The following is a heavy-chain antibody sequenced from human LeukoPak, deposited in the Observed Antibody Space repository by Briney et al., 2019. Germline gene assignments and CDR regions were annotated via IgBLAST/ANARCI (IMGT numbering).Heavy chain of an antibody. Sequence: GASVKVSCKASGYTFTSYGISWVRQAPGQGLEWMGRIIPILGIANYAQKFQGRVTITADKSTSTAYMELSSLRSEDTAVYYCARARGYDFWSGYLEDYWGQGTLVTVSS. D-gene: IGHD3-3*01. CDR3: ARARGYDFWSGYLEDY. J-gene: IGHJ4*02. V-gene: IGHV1-69*04. CDR1: GYTFTSYG. CDR2: IIPILGIA.